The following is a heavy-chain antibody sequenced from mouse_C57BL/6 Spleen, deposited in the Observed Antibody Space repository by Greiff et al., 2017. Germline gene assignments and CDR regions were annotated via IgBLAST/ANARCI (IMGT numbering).Heavy chain of an antibody. D-gene: IGHD1-1*01. CDR1: GYSITSGYY. Sequence: ESGPGLVKPSQSLSLTCSVTGYSITSGYYWNWIRQFPGNKLEWMGYISYDGSNNYNPSLKNRISITRDTSKNQFFLKLNSVTTEDTATYYCARGYYGSSYEYFDYWGQGTTLTVSS. J-gene: IGHJ2*01. CDR3: ARGYYGSSYEYFDY. CDR2: ISYDGSN. V-gene: IGHV3-6*01.